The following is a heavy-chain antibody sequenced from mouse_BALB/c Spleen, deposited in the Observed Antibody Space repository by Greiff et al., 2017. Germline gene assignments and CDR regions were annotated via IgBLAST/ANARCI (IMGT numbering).Heavy chain of an antibody. CDR3: ARHYGNYGAMDY. D-gene: IGHD2-1*01. J-gene: IGHJ4*01. CDR1: GFTFSSFG. CDR2: ISSGSSTI. V-gene: IGHV5-17*02. Sequence: EVMLVESGGGLVQPGGSRKLSCAASGFTFSSFGMHWVRQAPEKGLEWVAYISSGSSTIYYADTVKGRFTISRDNPKNTLFLQMTSLRSEDTAMYYCARHYGNYGAMDYWGQGTSVTVSS.